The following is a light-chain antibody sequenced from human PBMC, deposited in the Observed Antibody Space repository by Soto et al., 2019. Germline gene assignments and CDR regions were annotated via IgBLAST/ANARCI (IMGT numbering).Light chain of an antibody. CDR1: QSIGTN. CDR3: QHFNNCTPGKH. CDR2: DAS. J-gene: IGKJ2*01. V-gene: IGKV3-15*01. Sequence: EIVMTQSPATLSVSPGDRATLSCRASQSIGTNLAWYQQKPGRAPRLLIFDASTRATGISDRFSGSGSGTDFSLTISGLQSDDFAVYYCQHFNNCTPGKHFGKGTKVDI.